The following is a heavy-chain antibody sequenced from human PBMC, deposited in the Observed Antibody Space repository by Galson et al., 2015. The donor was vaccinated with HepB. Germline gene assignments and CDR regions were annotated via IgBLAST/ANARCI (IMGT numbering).Heavy chain of an antibody. D-gene: IGHD2-21*02. CDR3: ARPYVLVTGDAFDI. CDR2: ISSSGSTI. V-gene: IGHV3-48*03. CDR1: GFTFSSYE. Sequence: SLRLSCAASGFTFSSYEMNWVRQAPGKGLDWVSYISSSGSTIYHADSVKGRFTISRDNAKNSLFLQMISLRAEDTAVYYCARPYVLVTGDAFDIWGQGTMVTVSS. J-gene: IGHJ3*02.